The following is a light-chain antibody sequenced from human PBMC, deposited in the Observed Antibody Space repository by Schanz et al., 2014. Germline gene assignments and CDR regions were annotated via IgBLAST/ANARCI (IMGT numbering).Light chain of an antibody. CDR3: QQYGRSPPYT. Sequence: EIVLTQSPGTLSLSPGERGTLSCRASQSVSTSFLAWYQHKPGQAPRLLIYATSNRATGIPDRFSGSGSGTDFTLTISRLEPEDFAVYYCQQYGRSPPYTFGQGTKLEIK. V-gene: IGKV3-20*01. CDR1: QSVSTSF. J-gene: IGKJ2*01. CDR2: ATS.